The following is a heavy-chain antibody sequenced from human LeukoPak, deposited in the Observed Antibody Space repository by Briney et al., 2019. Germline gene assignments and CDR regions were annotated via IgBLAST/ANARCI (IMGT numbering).Heavy chain of an antibody. V-gene: IGHV3-7*01. D-gene: IGHD1-26*01. CDR1: GFTFSSYW. CDR3: ATSSGPAGY. J-gene: IGHJ4*02. Sequence: GGSLRLSCAASGFTFSSYWMSWVRQAPGKGLEWVANIRQDGSEKYYVDSVKGRFTTSRDNVKDSLYLQMHGLRAEDTALYYCATSSGPAGYWGQGTLVTVSS. CDR2: IRQDGSEK.